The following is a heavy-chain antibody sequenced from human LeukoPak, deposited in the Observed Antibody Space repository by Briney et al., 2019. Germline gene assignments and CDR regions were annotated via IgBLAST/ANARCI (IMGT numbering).Heavy chain of an antibody. J-gene: IGHJ3*01. CDR3: ARLGGAVPKDAFDL. CDR1: GYSFTSYW. CDR2: IYPGDSDT. D-gene: IGHD2-21*01. V-gene: IGHV5-51*01. Sequence: GESLKISCKGSGYSFTSYWIGWVRQMPGKGLEWIGIIYPGDSDTRYSPSFQGQVTISAAKSITTAYLQWSSLKASGTAIYYCARLGGAVPKDAFDLWGQGTMVTVSS.